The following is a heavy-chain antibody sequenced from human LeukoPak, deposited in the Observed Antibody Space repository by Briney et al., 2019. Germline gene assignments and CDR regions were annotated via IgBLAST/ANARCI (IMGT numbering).Heavy chain of an antibody. CDR2: ISGSGGST. J-gene: IGHJ5*02. D-gene: IGHD6-13*01. CDR3: AKDRSIAAAGMPPVGGWFDP. V-gene: IGHV3-23*01. CDR1: GFTFSSYA. Sequence: PGGSLRLSCAASGFTFSSYAMSWVRQAPGKGLEWASAISGSGGSTYYADSVKGRFTISRDNSKNTLYLQMNSLRAEDTAVYYCAKDRSIAAAGMPPVGGWFDPWGQGTLVTVSS.